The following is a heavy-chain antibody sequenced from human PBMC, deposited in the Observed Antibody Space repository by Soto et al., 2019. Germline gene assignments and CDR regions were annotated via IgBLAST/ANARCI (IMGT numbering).Heavy chain of an antibody. J-gene: IGHJ3*02. D-gene: IGHD3-3*01. Sequence: GESLKISCAAPGFTFSPYTMTWVRQAPGKGLEWISSITGSSSGLYYAESVKGRFSISRDNAKNELYLQLSSLRADDTAVYYCVRDQDDSSDAFDIWGQGTMVTVSS. CDR3: VRDQDDSSDAFDI. CDR2: ITGSSSGL. CDR1: GFTFSPYT. V-gene: IGHV3-48*01.